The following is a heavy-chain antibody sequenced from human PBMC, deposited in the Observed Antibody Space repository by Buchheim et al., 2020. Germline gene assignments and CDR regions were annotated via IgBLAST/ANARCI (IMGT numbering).Heavy chain of an antibody. CDR3: ARDLDYGDLKRLDY. J-gene: IGHJ4*02. D-gene: IGHD4-17*01. V-gene: IGHV3-30*04. CDR2: ISYDGSNK. Sequence: QVQLVESGGGVVQPGSSLRLSCAASGFTFSSYAMHWVRQAPGKGLEWVAVISYDGSNKYYADSVKGRFTISRDNSKNTLYLQMNSLRAEDTAVYYCARDLDYGDLKRLDYWGQGTL. CDR1: GFTFSSYA.